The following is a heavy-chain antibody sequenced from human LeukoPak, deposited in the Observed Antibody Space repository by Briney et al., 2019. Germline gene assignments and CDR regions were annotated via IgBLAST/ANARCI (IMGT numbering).Heavy chain of an antibody. CDR3: ARAEYSYGSTGQDFDY. Sequence: GGSLRLSCAAPGFTFSSYWMHWVRQAPGKGLVWVSRINSDGSSTSYADSVKGRFTISRDNAKNTLYLQMNSLRAEDTAVYYCARAEYSYGSTGQDFDYWGQGTLVTVSS. CDR2: INSDGSST. CDR1: GFTFSSYW. V-gene: IGHV3-74*01. J-gene: IGHJ4*02. D-gene: IGHD5-18*01.